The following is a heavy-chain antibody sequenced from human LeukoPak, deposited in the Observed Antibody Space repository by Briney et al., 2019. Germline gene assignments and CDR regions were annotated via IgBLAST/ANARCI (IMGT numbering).Heavy chain of an antibody. V-gene: IGHV3-66*01. CDR1: ELTFSNNY. J-gene: IGHJ4*02. CDR3: ARGDGYDFFDC. Sequence: GGSLRLSCAASELTFSNNYMSWVPQAPGKGLEWVSVIYRVGSTYYADSVKGRFTISRDNSKNTLYLQMNSLRAEDTAMYYCARGDGYDFFDCWGQGVLVTVSS. D-gene: IGHD5-24*01. CDR2: IYRVGST.